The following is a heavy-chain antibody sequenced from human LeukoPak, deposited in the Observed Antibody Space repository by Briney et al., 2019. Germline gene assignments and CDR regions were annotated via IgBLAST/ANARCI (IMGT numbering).Heavy chain of an antibody. Sequence: QPGGSLRLSCAASGFTFSGSAMHWVRQASGKGLEWVGRIRSKANSYATAYAASVKGRFTISRDDSKNTAYLQMNSLKTEDTAVYYCTRDYYCYYMDVWGKGTTVTVSS. V-gene: IGHV3-73*01. CDR3: TRDYYCYYMDV. CDR2: IRSKANSYAT. CDR1: GFTFSGSA. J-gene: IGHJ6*03.